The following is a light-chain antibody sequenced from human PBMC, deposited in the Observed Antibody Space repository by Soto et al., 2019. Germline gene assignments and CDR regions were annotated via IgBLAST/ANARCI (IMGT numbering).Light chain of an antibody. J-gene: IGKJ5*01. CDR3: QQYGSSIT. Sequence: EIVLTQSPGTLSVSPGERATLPCRASQSVKSSYLAWYQHKPGQAPRLLIYGTSSRATGIPDRFSGSGSGTDFTLTISRLEPEDFAVYYCQQYGSSITFGQGTRLEI. V-gene: IGKV3-20*01. CDR2: GTS. CDR1: QSVKSSY.